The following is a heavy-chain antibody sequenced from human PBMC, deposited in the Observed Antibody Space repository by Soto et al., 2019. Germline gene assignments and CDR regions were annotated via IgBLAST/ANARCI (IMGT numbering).Heavy chain of an antibody. V-gene: IGHV4-39*01. Sequence: SETLSLTCTVSGGSISSSSYYWGWIRQPLGKGLEWIGSISYSGNIDYNPSLRSRVTISVDTSKNQFSLKLSSVTAGDTVVYYCARLKAKGQYNFWSGSNWFAPWGQGTLVTVSS. J-gene: IGHJ5*02. D-gene: IGHD3-3*01. CDR1: GGSISSSSYY. CDR3: ARLKAKGQYNFWSGSNWFAP. CDR2: ISYSGNI.